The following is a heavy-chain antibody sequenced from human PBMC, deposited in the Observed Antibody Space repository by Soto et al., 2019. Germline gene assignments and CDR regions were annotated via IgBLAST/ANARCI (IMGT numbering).Heavy chain of an antibody. J-gene: IGHJ4*02. D-gene: IGHD3-10*01. CDR2: INTDGSST. CDR1: GFTFSSFW. CDR3: AKRGVDTSALSY. Sequence: EVQLVESGGGLVQPGGSLRLSCAVSGFTFSSFWMHWVRQAPGEGLVWVSRINTDGSSTSYADSVKGRFTISKDNATNPLHLQMSSLRVEGTTMYYCAKRGVDTSALSYWGQGTLVTVSS. V-gene: IGHV3-74*01.